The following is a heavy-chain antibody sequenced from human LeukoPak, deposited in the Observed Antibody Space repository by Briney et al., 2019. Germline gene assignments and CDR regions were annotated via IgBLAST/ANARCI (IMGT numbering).Heavy chain of an antibody. V-gene: IGHV4-61*02. Sequence: SETLSLTCTVSGGSISSGSYYWRWIRQPAGKGLEWIGRIYTSGSTNYNPSLKSRVTISVDTSKNQFSLKLSSVTAADTAVYYCATTVVTPYIFDYWGQGTLVTVPS. D-gene: IGHD4-23*01. CDR3: ATTVVTPYIFDY. CDR1: GGSISSGSYY. J-gene: IGHJ4*02. CDR2: IYTSGST.